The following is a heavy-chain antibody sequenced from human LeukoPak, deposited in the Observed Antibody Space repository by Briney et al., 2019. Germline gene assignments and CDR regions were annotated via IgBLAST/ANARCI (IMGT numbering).Heavy chain of an antibody. J-gene: IGHJ4*02. CDR3: VRVNWNDGRVF. CDR2: ILGSGGGT. CDR1: GFTFSSYA. Sequence: GGSLRLSCVASGFTFSSYAMNWVRQAPGKGLERVSGILGSGGGTFYADSVKGRFTTSRDNPKNTLYLQMNSLRAEDTAVYYCVRVNWNDGRVFWGQGTLVTVS. D-gene: IGHD1-1*01. V-gene: IGHV3-23*01.